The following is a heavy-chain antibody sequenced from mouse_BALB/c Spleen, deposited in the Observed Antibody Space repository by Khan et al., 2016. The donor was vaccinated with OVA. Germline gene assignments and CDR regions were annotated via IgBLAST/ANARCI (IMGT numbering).Heavy chain of an antibody. J-gene: IGHJ3*01. Sequence: QIQLVQSGAELARPGASVKMSCKASGYTFTSYTIHWIKKRPGQGLEWIGYINPSNGYTNYNQKFKDKATLTTDKSSTTAYLQLRSLTSDDSAVYNCVRDGAYHRNDGWFAYWGQGTRVTVSA. V-gene: IGHV1-4*01. CDR3: VRDGAYHRNDGWFAY. CDR1: GYTFTSYT. CDR2: INPSNGYT. D-gene: IGHD2-14*01.